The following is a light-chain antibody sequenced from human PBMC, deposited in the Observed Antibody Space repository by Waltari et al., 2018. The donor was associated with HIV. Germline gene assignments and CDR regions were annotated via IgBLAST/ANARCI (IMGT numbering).Light chain of an antibody. CDR1: LSVTSNY. CDR2: GAS. CDR3: HQYGTSPQT. Sequence: PGERATLSCRASLSVTSNYLAWYQMKPGQAPRLLSYGASIRATGVPDKFSGRGSGTGFPLTSARLHPEDFAVYYCHQYGTSPQTFGQGSKVEIK. V-gene: IGKV3-20*01. J-gene: IGKJ2*01.